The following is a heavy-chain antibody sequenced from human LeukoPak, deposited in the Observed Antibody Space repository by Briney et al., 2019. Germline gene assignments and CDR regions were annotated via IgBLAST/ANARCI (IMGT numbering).Heavy chain of an antibody. Sequence: SETLSLTCTVSGGSISSYYWSWIRQPPGKGLEWIGYIYHRGSANYNPSLKSRVAVSLDASKNQFSLKLSSVTAADTAMYYCARGGGYYTSGSYLGYWGRGTLVTVSS. V-gene: IGHV4-59*01. D-gene: IGHD3-10*01. CDR2: IYHRGSA. J-gene: IGHJ4*02. CDR3: ARGGGYYTSGSYLGY. CDR1: GGSISSYY.